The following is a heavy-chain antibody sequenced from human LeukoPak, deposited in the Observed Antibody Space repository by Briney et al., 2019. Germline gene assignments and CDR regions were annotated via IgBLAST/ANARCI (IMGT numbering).Heavy chain of an antibody. D-gene: IGHD7-27*01. CDR3: ARHGNWDPFDY. J-gene: IGHJ4*02. V-gene: IGHV4-39*01. CDR2: IYYSGST. CDR1: GDSINSSDYY. Sequence: PSETLSLTCTVSGDSINSSDYYWAWIRQPPGEGLEWLATIYYSGSTYYKPSLKSRLTISVDSSKNQFSLKMNSVTAADTAVYYCARHGNWDPFDYWGQGTLVTGSS.